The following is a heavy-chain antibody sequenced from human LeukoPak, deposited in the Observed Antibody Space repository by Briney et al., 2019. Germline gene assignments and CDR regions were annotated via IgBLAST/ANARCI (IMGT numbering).Heavy chain of an antibody. Sequence: GGSLRLSCAASGFTFSSYSMNWVRQAPGKGLEGVSSISSSSSYIYYADSVKGRFTISRDNAKNSLYLQMNSLRAEDTAVYYCAREAVAGGIFDYWGQGTLVTVSS. CDR3: AREAVAGGIFDY. J-gene: IGHJ4*02. CDR1: GFTFSSYS. D-gene: IGHD6-19*01. CDR2: ISSSSSYI. V-gene: IGHV3-21*01.